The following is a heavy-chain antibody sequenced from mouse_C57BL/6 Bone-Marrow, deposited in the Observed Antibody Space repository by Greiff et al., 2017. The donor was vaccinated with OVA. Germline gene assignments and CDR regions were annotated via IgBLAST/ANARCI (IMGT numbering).Heavy chain of an antibody. CDR3: AIVRGHYYGSIDWYFDV. CDR1: GYTFTSYW. V-gene: IGHV1-74*01. D-gene: IGHD1-1*01. CDR2: IHPSDSDT. Sequence: QVQLQQPGAELVKPGASVKVSCKASGYTFTSYWMHWVKQRPGQGLEWIGRIHPSDSDTNYNQKFKGKATLTVDKSSSTAYMQLSSLTSEDYAVYYCAIVRGHYYGSIDWYFDVWGTGTTVTVSS. J-gene: IGHJ1*03.